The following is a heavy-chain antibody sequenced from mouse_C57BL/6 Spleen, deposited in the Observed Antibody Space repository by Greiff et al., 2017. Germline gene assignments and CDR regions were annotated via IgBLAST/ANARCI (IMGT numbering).Heavy chain of an antibody. Sequence: VQRVESGAELARPGASVKMSCKASGYTFTSYTMHWVKQRPGQGLEWIGYINPSSGYTKYNQNFKDKATLTADKSSSTAYMQLSSLTSEDSAVYYCASLPYDGYYVGFAYWGQGTLVTVSA. J-gene: IGHJ3*01. CDR1: GYTFTSYT. CDR3: ASLPYDGYYVGFAY. CDR2: INPSSGYT. V-gene: IGHV1-4*01. D-gene: IGHD2-3*01.